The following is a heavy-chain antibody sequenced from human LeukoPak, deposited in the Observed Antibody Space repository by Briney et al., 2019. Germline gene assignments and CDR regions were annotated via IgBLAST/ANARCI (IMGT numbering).Heavy chain of an antibody. CDR3: AKAPSRLAYIMDV. Sequence: PGGSLGLSCAASGFTFDDYAMHWVRQAPGKGLEWVSGISWNSGSIGYADSVKGRFTISRDNAKNSLNLQMNSLRDEDTALYYCAKAPSRLAYIMDVWGQGTTVTVSS. J-gene: IGHJ6*02. D-gene: IGHD2-21*01. CDR2: ISWNSGSI. V-gene: IGHV3-9*01. CDR1: GFTFDDYA.